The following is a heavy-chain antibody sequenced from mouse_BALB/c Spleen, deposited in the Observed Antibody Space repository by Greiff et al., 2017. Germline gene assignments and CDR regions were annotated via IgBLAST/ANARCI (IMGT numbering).Heavy chain of an antibody. D-gene: IGHD2-1*01. CDR2: ISSGSSTI. CDR3: ARNLYGNSFAY. J-gene: IGHJ3*01. V-gene: IGHV5-17*02. Sequence: EVKLMESGGGLVQPGGSRKLSCAASGFTFSSFGMHWVRQAPEKGLEWVVYISSGSSTIYYADTVKGRFTISRDNPKNTLFLQMTSLRSEDTAMYYCARNLYGNSFAYWGQGTLVTVSA. CDR1: GFTFSSFG.